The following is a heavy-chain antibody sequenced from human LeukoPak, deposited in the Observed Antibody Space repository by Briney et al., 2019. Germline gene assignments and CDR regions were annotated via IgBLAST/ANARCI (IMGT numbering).Heavy chain of an antibody. J-gene: IGHJ4*02. CDR2: IHGTGGT. V-gene: IGHV4-4*07. CDR3: AKDGSSWPFFDS. CDR1: GGSIIGYY. D-gene: IGHD6-13*01. Sequence: SETLSLTCTVSGGSIIGYYWSWIRQPAGKGLEWIGRIHGTGGTDYNPSLKSRVTMSVDTSKNQFSLKLTSVTAADTAVYYCAKDGSSWPFFDSWGQGTLATVSS.